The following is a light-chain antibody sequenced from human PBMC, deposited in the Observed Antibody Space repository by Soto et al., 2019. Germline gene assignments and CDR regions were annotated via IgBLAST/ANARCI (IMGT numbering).Light chain of an antibody. Sequence: IVMTQSPATLSMSPGERATLSCRASQSLNRDLAWYQQKPGQSPRLLIFGASIRATGIPARFSGSGSGTEFTLTIGSLQSEDCALYYCQQYNNWPSLTFGGGTKVEIK. CDR2: GAS. V-gene: IGKV3-15*01. CDR3: QQYNNWPSLT. J-gene: IGKJ4*01. CDR1: QSLNRD.